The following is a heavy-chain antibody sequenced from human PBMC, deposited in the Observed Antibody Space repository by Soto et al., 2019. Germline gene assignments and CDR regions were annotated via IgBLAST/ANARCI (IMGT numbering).Heavy chain of an antibody. J-gene: IGHJ4*02. CDR1: GGTFSSYA. V-gene: IGHV1-69*01. D-gene: IGHD3-22*01. CDR2: IIPIFGTA. CDR3: ARDRGYYYDSSGYYVSGYFDY. Sequence: QVQLVQSGAEVKKPGSSVKVSCKASGGTFSSYAISWVRQAPGQGREWMGGIIPIFGTANYAQKFQGRVTITADESTSTAYMELSSLRSEHTAVYYCARDRGYYYDSSGYYVSGYFDYWGQGTLVTVSS.